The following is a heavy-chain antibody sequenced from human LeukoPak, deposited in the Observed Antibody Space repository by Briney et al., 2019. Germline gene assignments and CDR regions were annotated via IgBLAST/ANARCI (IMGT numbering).Heavy chain of an antibody. CDR3: ARLSEVGASGWYEHYYYYMDV. CDR2: ISAYNGNT. V-gene: IGHV1-18*01. Sequence: GASVKVSCKASGYTFTSYGISWVRQAPGQGLEWMGWISAYNGNTNYAQKLQGRVTMTTDTSTSTAYMELRSLRSDDTAVYYCARLSEVGASGWYEHYYYYMDVWGKGTTVTVSS. D-gene: IGHD6-19*01. CDR1: GYTFTSYG. J-gene: IGHJ6*03.